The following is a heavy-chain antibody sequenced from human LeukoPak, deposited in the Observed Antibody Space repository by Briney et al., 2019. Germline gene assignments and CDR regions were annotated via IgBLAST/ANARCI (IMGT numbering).Heavy chain of an antibody. J-gene: IGHJ2*01. D-gene: IGHD1-26*01. CDR2: IYYSGST. CDR3: AGEREWEPPL. CDR1: GGSISSYY. V-gene: IGHV4-59*01. Sequence: SETLSLTCTVSGGSISSYYWSWIRQPPGKGLEWIGYIYYSGSTNYNPSLKSRVTISVDTSKNQFSLKLSSVTAADTAVYYCAGEREWEPPLWGRGTLVTVSS.